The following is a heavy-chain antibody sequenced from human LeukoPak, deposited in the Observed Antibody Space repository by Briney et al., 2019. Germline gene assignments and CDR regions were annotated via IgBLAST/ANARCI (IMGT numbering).Heavy chain of an antibody. Sequence: KPSETLSLTCTVSGGSISCYYWSWIRQPPGKGLEWIGYIYYSGSTNYNPSLKSRVTISVDTSKNQFSLKLSSVTAADTAVYYCAGVFGDFQHWGQGTLVTVSS. CDR3: AGVFGDFQH. J-gene: IGHJ1*01. D-gene: IGHD3-16*01. CDR2: IYYSGST. CDR1: GGSISCYY. V-gene: IGHV4-59*08.